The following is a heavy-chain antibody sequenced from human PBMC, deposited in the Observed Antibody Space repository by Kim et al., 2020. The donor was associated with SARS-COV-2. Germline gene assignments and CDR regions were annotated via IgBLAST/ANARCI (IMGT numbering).Heavy chain of an antibody. CDR2: IYTSGST. Sequence: SETLSLTCTVSGGSISSYYWSWIRQPAGKGLEWIGRIYTSGSTNYNPSLKSRVTMSVDTSKNQFSLKLSSVTAADTAVYYCARDADSSSWRFTSDWFDPWGQGTLVTVSS. D-gene: IGHD6-13*01. CDR3: ARDADSSSWRFTSDWFDP. CDR1: GGSISSYY. V-gene: IGHV4-4*07. J-gene: IGHJ5*02.